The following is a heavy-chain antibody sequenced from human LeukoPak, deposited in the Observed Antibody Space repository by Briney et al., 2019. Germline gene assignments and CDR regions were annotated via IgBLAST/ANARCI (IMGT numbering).Heavy chain of an antibody. Sequence: SETLSLTCTVSGGSITNDNYHWAWIRQPPGKGLEWIGSIYYNGKTYYKPSLKSLVTISVDAPKNQFSLRLTSVTAVDTAVYYCARELNGISDYWGRGTLVTVSS. D-gene: IGHD2-8*01. CDR3: ARELNGISDY. V-gene: IGHV4-39*07. CDR1: GGSITNDNYH. J-gene: IGHJ4*02. CDR2: IYYNGKT.